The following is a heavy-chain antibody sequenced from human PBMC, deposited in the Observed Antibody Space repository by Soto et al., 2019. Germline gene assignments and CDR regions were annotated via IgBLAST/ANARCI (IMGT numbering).Heavy chain of an antibody. V-gene: IGHV3-7*05. D-gene: IGHD3-10*01. CDR1: GFTFSNYW. CDR3: ARAGSENDY. J-gene: IGHJ4*02. Sequence: EVQLVESGGGLVQPGGSLRLSCAASGFTFSNYWMSWVRQAPGKGLEWVAIIKQDGSERNYVDSVKGRFTISRDNAKNSLYLQLNSLRDEDTAVYYCARAGSENDYWGQGTLVTVSS. CDR2: IKQDGSER.